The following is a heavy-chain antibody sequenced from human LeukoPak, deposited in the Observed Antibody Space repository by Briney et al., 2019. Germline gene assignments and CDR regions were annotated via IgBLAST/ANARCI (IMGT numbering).Heavy chain of an antibody. D-gene: IGHD4-17*01. CDR1: GGSISSGSYY. CDR2: IYYSGSS. Sequence: PSQTLSLTCTVSGGSISSGSYYWGWIRQPPGKGLEWIGNIYYSGSSYYNPSLKSRVTISVDTSKNQFSLKLSSVTAADTAVYYCARVGGYGDYGPSDAFDIWGQGTMVTVSS. J-gene: IGHJ3*02. CDR3: ARVGGYGDYGPSDAFDI. V-gene: IGHV4-39*07.